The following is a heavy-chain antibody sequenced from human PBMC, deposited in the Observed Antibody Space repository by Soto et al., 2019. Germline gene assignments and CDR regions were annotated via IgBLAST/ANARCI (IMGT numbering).Heavy chain of an antibody. CDR3: AREDFGVVLIDY. D-gene: IGHD3-3*01. CDR2: INHSGST. Sequence: TLSLTCAVYGVSFSGYYWSWIRQPPGKGLEWIGEINHSGSTNYNPSLKSRVTISVDTSKNQFSLKLSSVTAADTAVSYCAREDFGVVLIDYWGQGTLVTVYS. CDR1: GVSFSGYY. V-gene: IGHV4-34*01. J-gene: IGHJ4*02.